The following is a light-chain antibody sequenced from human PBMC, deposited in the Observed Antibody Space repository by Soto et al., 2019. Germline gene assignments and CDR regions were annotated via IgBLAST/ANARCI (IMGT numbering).Light chain of an antibody. Sequence: QSVLTQPASVSGSPGQWITISCTGTSSDIGYYDYVSWYRQDPGKAPKLIIYEVHNRPSGVSNRFPGSKSGNTASLTITGLRAEDVADYYCSSYARSSALVVFGGGTKLTVL. CDR2: EVH. CDR3: SSYARSSALVV. V-gene: IGLV2-14*01. J-gene: IGLJ3*02. CDR1: SSDIGYYDY.